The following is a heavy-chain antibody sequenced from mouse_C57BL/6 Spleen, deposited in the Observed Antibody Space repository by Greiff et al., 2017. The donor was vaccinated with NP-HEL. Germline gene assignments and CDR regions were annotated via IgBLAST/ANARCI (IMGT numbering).Heavy chain of an antibody. Sequence: QVQLQQPGAELVRPGSSVKLSCKASGYTFTSYWMDWVKQRPGQGLEWIGNIYPSDSETHYNQKFKDKATLTVDKSSSTAYMQLIILTSHVSAVYYCARLGDGYYARFAYWRPGTLVTVSA. CDR3: ARLGDGYYARFAY. J-gene: IGHJ3*01. D-gene: IGHD2-3*01. CDR1: GYTFTSYW. CDR2: IYPSDSET. V-gene: IGHV1-61*01.